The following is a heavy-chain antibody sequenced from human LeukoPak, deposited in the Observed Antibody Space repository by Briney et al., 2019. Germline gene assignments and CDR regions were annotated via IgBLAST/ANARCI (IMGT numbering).Heavy chain of an antibody. CDR2: ISGSGGST. J-gene: IGHJ4*02. V-gene: IGHV3-23*01. D-gene: IGHD2-2*01. Sequence: GGSLRLSCAASGFTFSSYAMSWVRQAPGKGLEWVSAISGSGGSTYYADSVKGRFTISRDNSKNTLYLQMNSLRAEDTAVYYCAKDVEGYCSSTSCATNDYWGQGTLVTVSS. CDR3: AKDVEGYCSSTSCATNDY. CDR1: GFTFSSYA.